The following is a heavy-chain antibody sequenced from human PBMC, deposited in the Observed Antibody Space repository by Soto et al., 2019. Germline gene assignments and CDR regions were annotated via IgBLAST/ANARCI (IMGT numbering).Heavy chain of an antibody. CDR1: GYTFTSYA. V-gene: IGHV1-3*01. D-gene: IGHD1-20*01. J-gene: IGHJ4*02. Sequence: QVQLVQSGAEVKKPGASVKVSCTASGYTFTSYAIHWVRQAPGQRLEWMGWVTAGNGKTKYSQKLQGRVTITRDTSASTAYMELSSLRSDDAAVYYCARDVGYNWNLIDYWGQGTLVTVSS. CDR2: VTAGNGKT. CDR3: ARDVGYNWNLIDY.